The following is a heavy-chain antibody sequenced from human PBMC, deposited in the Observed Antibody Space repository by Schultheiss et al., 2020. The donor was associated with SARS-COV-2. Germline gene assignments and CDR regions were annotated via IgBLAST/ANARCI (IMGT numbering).Heavy chain of an antibody. CDR1: GYSFTSYW. CDR3: ARRGYYYDSSGYAPYDRDYWYFDL. CDR2: IYPGDSDT. J-gene: IGHJ2*01. V-gene: IGHV5-51*01. D-gene: IGHD3-22*01. Sequence: GGSLRLSCKGSGYSFTSYWIGWVRQMPGKGLEWMGIIYPGDSDTRYSPSFQGQVTISADKSISTAYLQWSSLKASDTAMYYCARRGYYYDSSGYAPYDRDYWYFDLWGRGTLVTVSS.